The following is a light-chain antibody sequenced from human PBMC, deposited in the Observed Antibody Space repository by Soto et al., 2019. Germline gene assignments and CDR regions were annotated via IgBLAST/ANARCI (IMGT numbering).Light chain of an antibody. V-gene: IGKV3-20*01. CDR3: HQYASSPLT. Sequence: EIVLTQSPGTLSLSPGERASLSCRASQSVGRNYLAWYQQKPGQAPRLLIYDASKKATGIPDSFSGSGSGTDITLTISRLEPEDFAVYYCHQYASSPLTFGQGTKVEIK. CDR2: DAS. J-gene: IGKJ1*01. CDR1: QSVGRNY.